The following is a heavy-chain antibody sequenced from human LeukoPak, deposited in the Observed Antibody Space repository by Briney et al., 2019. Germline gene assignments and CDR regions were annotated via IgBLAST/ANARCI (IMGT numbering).Heavy chain of an antibody. Sequence: PGESLNISCKGSGYSFTNYWIGWVREMRGKGPEWMGIIYPGGSDARYSPSFQGRVTMSTDKSISTAYLQWRSLKASDTAMYYCARGTAGERWNNYYYSYMDVWGKGTTVSVSS. V-gene: IGHV5-51*01. CDR2: IYPGGSDA. CDR1: GYSFTNYW. CDR3: ARGTAGERWNNYYYSYMDV. D-gene: IGHD1/OR15-1a*01. J-gene: IGHJ6*03.